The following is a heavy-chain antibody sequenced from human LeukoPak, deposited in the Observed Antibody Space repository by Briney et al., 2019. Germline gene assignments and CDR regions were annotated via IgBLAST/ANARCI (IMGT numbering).Heavy chain of an antibody. V-gene: IGHV3-48*03. J-gene: IGHJ3*02. CDR3: ARGRAGYSSSWGI. Sequence: GGSLRLSCVASRFSFSSYEMNWVRQAPGKGLEWLSYISSSGSTIFYADSVKGRFTISRDNAKNSLYLQMDRLRAEDTAVYYCARGRAGYSSSWGIWGQGTMVTVSS. D-gene: IGHD6-13*01. CDR1: RFSFSSYE. CDR2: ISSSGSTI.